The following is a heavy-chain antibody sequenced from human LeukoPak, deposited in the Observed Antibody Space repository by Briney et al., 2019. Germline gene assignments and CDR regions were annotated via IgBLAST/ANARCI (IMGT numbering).Heavy chain of an antibody. CDR3: ARFYYDSSGYLRGNFDY. CDR2: IYHSGST. CDR1: GYSISSGYY. D-gene: IGHD3-22*01. Sequence: SETLSLTCTVSGYSISSGYYWGWIRQPPGKGLEWIGSIYHSGSTYYNPSLKSRVTISVDTSKNQFSLKLSSVTAADTAVYYCARFYYDSSGYLRGNFDYWGQGTPVTVSS. V-gene: IGHV4-38-2*02. J-gene: IGHJ4*02.